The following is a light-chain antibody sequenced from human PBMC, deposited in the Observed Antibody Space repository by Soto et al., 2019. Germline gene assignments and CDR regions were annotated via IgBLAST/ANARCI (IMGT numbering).Light chain of an antibody. V-gene: IGKV1-39*01. J-gene: IGKJ1*01. CDR3: QPSYSFWT. Sequence: DIQMTQSPSSLSASVGDRVTITCRASQSISRYLNWYQHKPGKAPNLLIYAASNLQSGVPARFSGSRSGTDFTVTISGLQPEDVATYYCQPSYSFWTVGQGTKVEIK. CDR2: AAS. CDR1: QSISRY.